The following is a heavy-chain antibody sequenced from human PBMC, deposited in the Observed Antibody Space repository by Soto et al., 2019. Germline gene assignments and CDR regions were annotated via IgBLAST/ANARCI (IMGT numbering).Heavy chain of an antibody. D-gene: IGHD2-15*01. J-gene: IGHJ3*02. CDR3: ARSAVVNAFDI. CDR2: IYPADSDI. V-gene: IGHV5-51*01. Sequence: GESLMISCKGTGYSFISYWIGWVRQMPGKGLEWMGIIYPADSDIRYSPSFQGQVTISADKSISTAYLQWSSLKASDTAMYYCARSAVVNAFDIWGQGTMVTVSS. CDR1: GYSFISYW.